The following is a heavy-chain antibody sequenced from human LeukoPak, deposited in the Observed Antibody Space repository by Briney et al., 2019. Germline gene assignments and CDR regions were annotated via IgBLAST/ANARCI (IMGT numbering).Heavy chain of an antibody. V-gene: IGHV5-51*01. D-gene: IGHD4-17*01. CDR2: IYPGDSDT. J-gene: IGHJ4*02. CDR3: ARLTDYGDYAWVFDC. CDR1: GYSFTSYG. Sequence: GESLKISCKGSGYSFTSYGIGWVRQMPGKGLEWMGIIYPGDSDTRYSPSFQGQVTISADKSISTAYLQWSSLKASDTAMYYCARLTDYGDYAWVFDCWGQGTLVTVSS.